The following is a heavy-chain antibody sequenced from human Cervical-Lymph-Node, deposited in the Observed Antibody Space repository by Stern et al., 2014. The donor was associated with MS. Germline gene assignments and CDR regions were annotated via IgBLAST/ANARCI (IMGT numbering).Heavy chain of an antibody. CDR3: ARSDGVGVVIHFDS. D-gene: IGHD3-3*01. J-gene: IGHJ4*02. CDR1: EITFSSYA. V-gene: IGHV3-30*04. CDR2: ISFDGSNQ. Sequence: VQLVESGGGVVQPGTSLRLSCAAPEITFSSYAMHWVRQAPGKGLEWVAVISFDGSNQYHADSVKGRFTISRDNSKKALYLQMSNLRAEVTAVYYCARSDGVGVVIHFDSWGQGTLVTVSS.